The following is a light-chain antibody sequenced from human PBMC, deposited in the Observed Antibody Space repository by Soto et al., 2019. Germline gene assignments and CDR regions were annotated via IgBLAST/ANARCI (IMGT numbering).Light chain of an antibody. CDR3: CSYAGSSTPLI. V-gene: IGLV2-23*02. J-gene: IGLJ1*01. CDR2: EVS. CDR1: SSDVGSYNL. Sequence: QSVLTQPASVSGSPGQSITISCTGTSSDVGSYNLVSWYQQHPGKAPKLMIYEVSKRPSGVSNRFSGSKSGNTASLTISGLQDEDEADYYCCSYAGSSTPLIFGTGNKVTVL.